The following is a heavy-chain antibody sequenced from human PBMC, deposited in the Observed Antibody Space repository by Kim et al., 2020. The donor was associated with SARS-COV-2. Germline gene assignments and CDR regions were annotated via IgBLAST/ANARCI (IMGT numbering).Heavy chain of an antibody. CDR1: GFTFSNYA. V-gene: IGHV3-30*18. CDR2: IAYDGANK. J-gene: IGHJ4*02. Sequence: GGSLRLSCAASGFTFSNYAMHWVRQAPGKGLEWVAVIAYDGANKHYADSVKGRFTISSDNSKNTLYLQMNSLRAEDTAVYYCAKDSAYISYRLYYWGQG. D-gene: IGHD3-3*02. CDR3: AKDSAYISYRLYY.